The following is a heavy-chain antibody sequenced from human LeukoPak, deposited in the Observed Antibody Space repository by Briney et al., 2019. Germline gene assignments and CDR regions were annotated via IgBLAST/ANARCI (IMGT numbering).Heavy chain of an antibody. CDR3: ARGPGTRNNWFDP. J-gene: IGHJ5*02. Sequence: SETLSLTCTVSGGSISSSGYYWGWIRQPPGKGLEWIARIYYSGSTYYNPALKSRVTISVDTSKNQLSLKLSSLTAADTAVYYCARGPGTRNNWFDPWGQGTLVTVSS. CDR1: GGSISSSGYY. V-gene: IGHV4-39*01. CDR2: IYYSGST.